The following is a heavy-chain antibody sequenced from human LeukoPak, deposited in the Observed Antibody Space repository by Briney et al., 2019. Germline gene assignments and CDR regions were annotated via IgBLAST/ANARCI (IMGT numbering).Heavy chain of an antibody. CDR1: GFTFSSYA. V-gene: IGHV3-23*01. CDR3: AKMEHFGVAFNYFDY. D-gene: IGHD3-3*01. CDR2: ITGGDRST. Sequence: GGSLRLSCAASGFTFSSYAMSWVRQAPGRGLEWVSSITGGDRSTHYADSVKGRFTISRDNSKNTLYLQMNSLRAEDTAVYYCAKMEHFGVAFNYFDYWGQGTLVTVSS. J-gene: IGHJ4*02.